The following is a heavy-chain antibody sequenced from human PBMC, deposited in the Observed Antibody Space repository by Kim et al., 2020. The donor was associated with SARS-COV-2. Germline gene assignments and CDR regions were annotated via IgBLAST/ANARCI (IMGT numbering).Heavy chain of an antibody. CDR2: IGTAGDT. Sequence: GGSLRLSCAASGFTFSSYDMHWVRQATGKGLEWVSAIGTAGDTYYPGSVKGRFTISRENAKNSLYLQMNSLRAGDTAVYYCARFRAKAYYYGMDVWGQGTTVTVSS. CDR3: ARFRAKAYYYGMDV. V-gene: IGHV3-13*01. J-gene: IGHJ6*02. CDR1: GFTFSSYD.